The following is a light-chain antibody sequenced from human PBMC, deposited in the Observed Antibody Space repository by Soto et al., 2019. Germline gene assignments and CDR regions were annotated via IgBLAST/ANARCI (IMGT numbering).Light chain of an antibody. Sequence: EIVLTQSPATLSLSPGERATLSCGASQSVSSSYLAWYQQKPGLAPRLLIYDASSRATGIPDGFSGGGSGTDFCLSLSRVDLLDFAVYFCQQYGSSPYTVGEGTKLEIK. J-gene: IGKJ2*01. CDR2: DAS. CDR1: QSVSSSY. V-gene: IGKV3D-20*01. CDR3: QQYGSSPYT.